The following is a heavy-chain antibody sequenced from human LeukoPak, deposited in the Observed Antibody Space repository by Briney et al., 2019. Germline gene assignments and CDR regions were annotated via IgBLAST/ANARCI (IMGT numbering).Heavy chain of an antibody. J-gene: IGHJ4*02. CDR1: GDSVSSNSAA. Sequence: SQTLSLTCAISGDSVSSNSAAWNWIRQSPSRGLEWLGRTYYRSKWYNDYAVSVKSRITINPDISKNQFSLQLNSVTPEDTAVYYCARDLLQYSSGPYGFDYWGQGTLVTVSS. CDR3: ARDLLQYSSGPYGFDY. D-gene: IGHD6-19*01. CDR2: TYYRSKWYN. V-gene: IGHV6-1*01.